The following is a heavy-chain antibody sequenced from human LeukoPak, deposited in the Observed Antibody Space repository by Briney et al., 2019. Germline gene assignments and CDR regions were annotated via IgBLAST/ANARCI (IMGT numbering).Heavy chain of an antibody. V-gene: IGHV4-59*08. D-gene: IGHD3-10*01. CDR1: GGSISSYY. CDR3: ARHTYYYGSGSYYTPFDY. CDR2: IYYSGST. J-gene: IGHJ4*02. Sequence: SETLSLTCTVSGGSISSYYWSWIRQPPGKGLEWIGYIYYSGSTNYNPSLKSRVTISVDTSKNQFSLKLSSVTAADTAVYYCARHTYYYGSGSYYTPFDYWGQGTLVTVSS.